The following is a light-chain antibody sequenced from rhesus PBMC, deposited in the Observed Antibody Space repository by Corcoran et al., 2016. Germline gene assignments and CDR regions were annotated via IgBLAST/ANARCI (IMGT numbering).Light chain of an antibody. V-gene: IGKV1-22*01. CDR3: LQCSSNPWA. CDR1: QSISSW. CDR2: KAS. Sequence: DIQMTQSPSSLSASVGDTVTITCRASQSISSWLDWYQQKPGKAPKLLIYKASSLQIGVPSRFSGSGSGTDFTLTISSMQPEGFATYYSLQCSSNPWAFDQGTKVEIK. J-gene: IGKJ1*01.